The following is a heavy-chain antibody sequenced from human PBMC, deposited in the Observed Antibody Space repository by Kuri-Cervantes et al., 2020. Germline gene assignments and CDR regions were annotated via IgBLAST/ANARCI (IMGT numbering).Heavy chain of an antibody. CDR3: VKDKTGAEDY. V-gene: IGHV3-74*01. D-gene: IGHD1-1*01. J-gene: IGHJ4*01. CDR1: GFTFSNAW. CDR2: IHPDGTTT. Sequence: LSLTCAASGFTFSNAWMSWVRQAPGKGLDWVSRIHPDGTTTTYADSVRGRFTISRDNAKNTLFLQMNSLRVEDTAVYYCVKDKTGAEDYWGHGTLVTVSS.